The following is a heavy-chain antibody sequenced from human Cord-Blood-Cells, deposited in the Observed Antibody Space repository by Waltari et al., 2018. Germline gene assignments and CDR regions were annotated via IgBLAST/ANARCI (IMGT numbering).Heavy chain of an antibody. CDR2: INHSGST. D-gene: IGHD3-3*01. Sequence: QVQLQQWGAGLLKPSETLSLTCAVYGGSFSGYYWSWIRQPPGKGLEWIGEINHSGSTNYNPSLKSRVTISVDTSKNQFSLKLSSVTAADTAVYYCASSLYDFWSGYYTDYWGQGTLVTVSS. CDR1: GGSFSGYY. V-gene: IGHV4-34*01. CDR3: ASSLYDFWSGYYTDY. J-gene: IGHJ4*02.